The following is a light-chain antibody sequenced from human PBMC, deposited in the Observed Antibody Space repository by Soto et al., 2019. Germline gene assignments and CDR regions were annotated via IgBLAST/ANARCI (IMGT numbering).Light chain of an antibody. CDR3: QHYYSYPLS. CDR2: AAS. J-gene: IGKJ4*01. CDR1: QGISNY. Sequence: AIRMTQSPSSLSASPGDRVTITCRASQGISNYLAWYQQKPGKAPKLLIYAASTLDAGVPSRFSGSGSGTDFTLTISNLQSEDFATYHCQHYYSYPLSFAGGTQVEIK. V-gene: IGKV1-8*01.